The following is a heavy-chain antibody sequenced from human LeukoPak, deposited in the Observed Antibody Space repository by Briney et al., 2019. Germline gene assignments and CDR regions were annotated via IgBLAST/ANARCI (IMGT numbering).Heavy chain of an antibody. CDR3: AKGFRRSPSGMDV. CDR2: ISWNSGSI. D-gene: IGHD2-21*01. Sequence: GGSLRLSCAASGFTFSSYAMSWVRQAPGKGLEWVSTISWNSGSIGYADSVKGRSTISRDNANNSLYLQMNSLRAEDTAFYYCAKGFRRSPSGMDVWGQGTTVTVSS. V-gene: IGHV3-9*01. CDR1: GFTFSSYA. J-gene: IGHJ6*02.